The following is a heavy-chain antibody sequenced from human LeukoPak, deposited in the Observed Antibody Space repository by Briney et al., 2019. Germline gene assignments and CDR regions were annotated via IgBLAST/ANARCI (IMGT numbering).Heavy chain of an antibody. V-gene: IGHV3-74*01. J-gene: IGHJ6*03. CDR3: AKGGGYEAQYYYYYLDV. D-gene: IGHD5-12*01. Sequence: PGGSLRLSCAASGFSFGVYWMHWVRQAPGKGPVWVSRIKTDGSITDYADFVKGRFTISRDNAKNTLYLQMNSLRAEDTAVYYCAKGGGYEAQYYYYYLDVWGKGTTVTISS. CDR2: IKTDGSIT. CDR1: GFSFGVYW.